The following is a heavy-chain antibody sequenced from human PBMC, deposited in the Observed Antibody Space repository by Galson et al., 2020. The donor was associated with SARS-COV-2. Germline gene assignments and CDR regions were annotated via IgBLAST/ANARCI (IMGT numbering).Heavy chain of an antibody. CDR3: ARARRAILTGYAYVFDY. CDR2: IYYSGST. V-gene: IGHV4-31*11. Sequence: SETLSLTCAVSGGSISSGGYYWSWIRQHPGKGLEWIGYIYYSGSTYYNPSLKSRVTISVDTSKNQFSLKLSSVTAADTAVYYCARARRAILTGYAYVFDYWGQGTLVTVSS. D-gene: IGHD3-9*01. CDR1: GGSISSGGYY. J-gene: IGHJ4*02.